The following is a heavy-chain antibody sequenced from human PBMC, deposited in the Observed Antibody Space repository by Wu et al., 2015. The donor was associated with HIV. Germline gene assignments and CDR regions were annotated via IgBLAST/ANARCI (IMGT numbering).Heavy chain of an antibody. D-gene: IGHD2-2*01. CDR3: ARDPRNDIIIVPAADWFDP. CDR2: INPSSGGT. V-gene: IGHV1-2*02. CDR1: GYTFTGYY. J-gene: IGHJ5*02. Sequence: QVQLVQSGAEVKKPGASVKVSCKASGYTFTGYYMHWVRQAPGQGLEWMGWINPSSGGTNYAQKFQGRVTMARDTSISTAYMELSRLRSDDTAVYYCARDPRNDIIIVPAADWFDPWGQGTLVTVSS.